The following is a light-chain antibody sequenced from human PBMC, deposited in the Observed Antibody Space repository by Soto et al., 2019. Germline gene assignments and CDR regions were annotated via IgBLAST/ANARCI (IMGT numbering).Light chain of an antibody. CDR3: QQYFEWPPMT. CDR2: GAS. J-gene: IGKJ1*01. V-gene: IGKV3-15*01. Sequence: EVVMTQSPATLSVSPGERATLSCRASETVATNLAWYQQKPGQAPRLLISGASTRASGISDRFRGGGSGTDFTLSVSSLRSEDSAIYYCQQYFEWPPMTFGQGTKVEI. CDR1: ETVATN.